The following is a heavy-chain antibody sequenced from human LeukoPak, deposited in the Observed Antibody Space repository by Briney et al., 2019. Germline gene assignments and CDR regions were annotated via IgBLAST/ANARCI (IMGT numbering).Heavy chain of an antibody. D-gene: IGHD3-22*01. J-gene: IGHJ1*01. CDR1: GGTFNTYP. CDR2: IIPVFGTA. Sequence: GASVKVSCTASGGTFNTYPISWVRHAPGQGIEWMGGIIPVFGTANYPQKFHGRITITADESTNTAYMELSSLRSDDTAVYYCARGEPLRQNYYDGSSWDCQYWGQGTLVTVSS. CDR3: ARGEPLRQNYYDGSSWDCQY. V-gene: IGHV1-69*01.